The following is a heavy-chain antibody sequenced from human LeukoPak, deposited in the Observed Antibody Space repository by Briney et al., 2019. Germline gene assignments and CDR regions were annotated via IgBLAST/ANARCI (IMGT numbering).Heavy chain of an antibody. Sequence: PGGSLRLSCAGSGYTFRNYWMSWVRQAPGKGLEWVSVIYSGGRTNYADSVKGRFTISRDNSKNTLYLQMNSLRAEDTAVYYCARDSGYYGPLDAFDIWGQGTMVTVSS. CDR3: ARDSGYYGPLDAFDI. CDR2: IYSGGRT. D-gene: IGHD3-10*01. CDR1: GYTFRNYW. V-gene: IGHV3-53*01. J-gene: IGHJ3*02.